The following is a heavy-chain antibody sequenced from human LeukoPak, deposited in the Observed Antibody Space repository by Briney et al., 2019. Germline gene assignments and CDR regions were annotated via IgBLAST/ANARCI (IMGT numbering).Heavy chain of an antibody. CDR1: GYTLTELS. J-gene: IGHJ5*02. Sequence: GASVKVSCKVSGYTLTELSMHWVRQAPRKGLEWMGGFDPEDGETIYAQKFQGRVTMAEDTSTDTAYMELSSLRSEDTAVYYCATLSSWYSPVGNWFDPWGQGTLVTVSS. CDR3: ATLSSWYSPVGNWFDP. D-gene: IGHD6-13*01. V-gene: IGHV1-24*01. CDR2: FDPEDGET.